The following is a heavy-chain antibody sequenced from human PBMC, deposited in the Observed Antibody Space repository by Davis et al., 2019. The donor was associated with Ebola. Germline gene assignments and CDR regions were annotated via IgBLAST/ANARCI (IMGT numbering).Heavy chain of an antibody. V-gene: IGHV4-34*12. Sequence: MPSQTLSLTCALYAGSFSGYYWSWIRQLPGKGLEWIGAMILIGSTNYNPSLKSRATISVDTPKNQFSLKVTSVTAADTAVYYCATGSSARFYYYGMDVWGQGTTVTVSS. CDR1: AGSFSGYY. CDR3: ATGSSARFYYYGMDV. CDR2: MILIGST. J-gene: IGHJ6*02. D-gene: IGHD6-6*01.